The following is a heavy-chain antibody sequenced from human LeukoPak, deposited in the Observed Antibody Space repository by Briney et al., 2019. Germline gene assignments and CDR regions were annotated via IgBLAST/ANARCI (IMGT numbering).Heavy chain of an antibody. J-gene: IGHJ4*02. D-gene: IGHD1-26*01. CDR3: ARPSLNTGSYFDY. CDR2: IKQDGSEI. CDR1: GFTFSDYW. V-gene: IGHV3-7*01. Sequence: GGSLRLSCSASGFTFSDYWMTWVRQAPGKGLEWVANIKQDGSEIYYVDSVRGRFTISRDNAKNSLYLQMNSLRAEDTAVYYCARPSLNTGSYFDYWGQGTLVTVSS.